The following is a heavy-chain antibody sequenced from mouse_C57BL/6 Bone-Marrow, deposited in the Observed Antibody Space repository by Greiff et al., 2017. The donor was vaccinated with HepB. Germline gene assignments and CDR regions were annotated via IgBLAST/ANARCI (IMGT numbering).Heavy chain of an antibody. Sequence: QVQLQQSGPELVKPGASVKLSCKASGYTFTSYGISWVKQRPGQGLEWIGEINPRNGNTYYNEKFKGKATLTADKSSSTAYMELRSLTSEDSAVYYCARAYYKGYFDDWGRGTALTVSA. V-gene: IGHV1-81*01. CDR2: INPRNGNT. D-gene: IGHD2-12*01. CDR3: ARAYYKGYFDD. J-gene: IGHJ2*01. CDR1: GYTFTSYG.